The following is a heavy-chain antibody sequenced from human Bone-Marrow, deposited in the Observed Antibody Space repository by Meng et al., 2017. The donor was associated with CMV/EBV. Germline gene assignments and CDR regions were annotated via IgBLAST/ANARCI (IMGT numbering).Heavy chain of an antibody. CDR1: GFTFTSYL. CDR3: ARYQRYCSSTSCSIRLAYYYYGMDV. Sequence: GESLKISCVASGFTFTSYLMSWVRQAPGKGLEWVANIKQDGSEAYYEDSVKGRFTISRDNAKNSLYLQMNSLRAEDTAVYYCARYQRYCSSTSCSIRLAYYYYGMDVWGQGTTVTVSS. CDR2: IKQDGSEA. V-gene: IGHV3-7*03. D-gene: IGHD2-2*01. J-gene: IGHJ6*02.